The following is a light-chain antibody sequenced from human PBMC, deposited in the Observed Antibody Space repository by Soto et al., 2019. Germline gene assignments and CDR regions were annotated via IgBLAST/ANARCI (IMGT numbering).Light chain of an antibody. V-gene: IGLV2-14*01. J-gene: IGLJ1*01. CDR1: NNDVGAYNY. Sequence: QSVLTQPASVSGSPGQSITISCSGSNNDVGAYNYVSWYQQHPGKAPRLMIYEVANRPSGVSNRFSASKSHNTASLTISGLPAEDEADYYCSSFTTAYTVVFGSGTKLTVL. CDR3: SSFTTAYTVV. CDR2: EVA.